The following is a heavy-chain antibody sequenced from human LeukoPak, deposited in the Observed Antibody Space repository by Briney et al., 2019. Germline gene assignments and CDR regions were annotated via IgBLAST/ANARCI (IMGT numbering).Heavy chain of an antibody. Sequence: PGGSLRLSCAASGFTFSSYAMSWVRQAPGKGLEWVSAISGSGGSTYYADSVKGRFTISRDNSKNTLYLQMNNLRAEDTAVYYCAKEEHIAVAAYYFDYWGQGTLVTVSS. J-gene: IGHJ4*02. D-gene: IGHD6-19*01. CDR1: GFTFSSYA. V-gene: IGHV3-23*01. CDR3: AKEEHIAVAAYYFDY. CDR2: ISGSGGST.